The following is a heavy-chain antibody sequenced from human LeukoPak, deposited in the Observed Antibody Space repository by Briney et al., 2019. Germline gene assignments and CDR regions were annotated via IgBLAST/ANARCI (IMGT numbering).Heavy chain of an antibody. Sequence: SETLSLTCTVSGGSISSYYWSWIRQPPGKGLEWIGYIYYSGSTNYNPSLKSRVTISVDTSKNQFSLKLSSVTAADTAVYYCARGYSSSWYSKEYYQHWGQGTLVTVSS. V-gene: IGHV4-59*01. CDR1: GGSISSYY. CDR2: IYYSGST. D-gene: IGHD6-13*01. J-gene: IGHJ1*01. CDR3: ARGYSSSWYSKEYYQH.